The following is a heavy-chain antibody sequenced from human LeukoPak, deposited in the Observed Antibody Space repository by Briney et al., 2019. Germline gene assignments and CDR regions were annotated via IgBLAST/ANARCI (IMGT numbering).Heavy chain of an antibody. CDR3: ARDREHYDFWSGFANYGMDV. J-gene: IGHJ6*02. Sequence: GGSLRLSCAASGFTVSSHYMSWVRQAPGKGLEWVSVIYNSGSTYYADSVKGRFTISRDNSNNTLSLQINSRRAEGTAVYYCARDREHYDFWSGFANYGMDVSGQGTTISASS. CDR2: IYNSGST. V-gene: IGHV3-66*03. D-gene: IGHD3-3*01. CDR1: GFTVSSHY.